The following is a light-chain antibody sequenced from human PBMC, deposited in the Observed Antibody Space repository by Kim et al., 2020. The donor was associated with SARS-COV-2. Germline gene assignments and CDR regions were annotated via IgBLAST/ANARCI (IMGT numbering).Light chain of an antibody. CDR1: QDISNY. V-gene: IGKV1-33*01. Sequence: SASVGDRVTITCQASQDISNYLNWYQQKPGKAPKLLIYDASNLETGVPSRFSGSGSGTEFTFTISSLQPDDIATYYCHQYDNLPYTFGQGTKLEI. CDR2: DAS. J-gene: IGKJ2*01. CDR3: HQYDNLPYT.